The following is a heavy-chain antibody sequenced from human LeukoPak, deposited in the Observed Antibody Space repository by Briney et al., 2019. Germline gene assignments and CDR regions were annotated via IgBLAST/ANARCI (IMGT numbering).Heavy chain of an antibody. CDR2: ISGSGGCT. CDR1: GFTFSSYA. Sequence: GGSLRLSCAASGFTFSSYAMSWVRQAPGKGLEWVSAISGSGGCTYYADSVKGRFTISRDNSKNTLYLQMNSLRAEDTAVYYCAKAPSSWPYYFDYWGQGTLVTVSS. D-gene: IGHD6-13*01. V-gene: IGHV3-23*01. CDR3: AKAPSSWPYYFDY. J-gene: IGHJ4*02.